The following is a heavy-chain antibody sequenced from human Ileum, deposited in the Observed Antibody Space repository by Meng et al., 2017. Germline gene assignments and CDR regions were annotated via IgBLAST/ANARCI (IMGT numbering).Heavy chain of an antibody. Sequence: QVQRQQWGAGLLKPSEALSLTCAVHGGAFSGYCWSWIRQPPGKGLEWIGEINHSGSTNYNPSLKSRVTISVDTSKNQFSLKLTSVTAADTAVYYCARGDVAARLQSWGQGTLVTVSS. V-gene: IGHV4-34*01. CDR2: INHSGST. D-gene: IGHD6-6*01. CDR1: GGAFSGYC. CDR3: ARGDVAARLQS. J-gene: IGHJ5*02.